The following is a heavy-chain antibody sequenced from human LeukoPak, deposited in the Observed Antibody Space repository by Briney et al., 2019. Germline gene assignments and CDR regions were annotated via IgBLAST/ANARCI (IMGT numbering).Heavy chain of an antibody. CDR2: IYSGGST. J-gene: IGHJ3*02. D-gene: IGHD2-2*01. CDR3: ARGYCSSTSCHDAFDI. Sequence: PGGSLRLSCAASGFTVSSNYMSWVRQAPGKGLEWVSVIYSGGSTYYADSVKGRFTISRDNSKNTLYLQMNSLRAEDTAVYYCARGYCSSTSCHDAFDIWGQGTMVTVSS. CDR1: GFTVSSNY. V-gene: IGHV3-53*01.